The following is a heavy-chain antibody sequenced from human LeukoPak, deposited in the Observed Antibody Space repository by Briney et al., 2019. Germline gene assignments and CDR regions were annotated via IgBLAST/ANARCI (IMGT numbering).Heavy chain of an antibody. J-gene: IGHJ3*02. D-gene: IGHD1-1*01. V-gene: IGHV4-59*12. CDR3: ARDLRNWNDVPNAFDI. CDR1: GGSISSYY. CDR2: IYYSGST. Sequence: SETLSLTCTVSGGSISSYYWSWIRQPPGKGLEWIGYIYYSGSTNYNPSLKSRVTISVDTSKNQFSLQLNSVTPEDTAVYYCARDLRNWNDVPNAFDIWGQGTMVTVSS.